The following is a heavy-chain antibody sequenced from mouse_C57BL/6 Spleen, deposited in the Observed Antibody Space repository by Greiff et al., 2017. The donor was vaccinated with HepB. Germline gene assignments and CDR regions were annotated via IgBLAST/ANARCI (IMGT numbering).Heavy chain of an antibody. Sequence: VQLQQSGPELVKPGASVKISCKASGYTFTDYYMNWVKQSHGKSLEWIGDINPNNGGTSYNQKFKGKATLTVDKSSSTAYMELRSLTSEDSAVYYCAREGRVTTLYWYFDVWGTGTTVTVSS. J-gene: IGHJ1*03. CDR2: INPNNGGT. D-gene: IGHD2-2*01. V-gene: IGHV1-26*01. CDR3: AREGRVTTLYWYFDV. CDR1: GYTFTDYY.